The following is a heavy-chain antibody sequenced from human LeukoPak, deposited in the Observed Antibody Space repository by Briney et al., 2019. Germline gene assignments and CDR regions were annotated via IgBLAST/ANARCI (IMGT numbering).Heavy chain of an antibody. CDR1: GYTFTSYD. D-gene: IGHD6-19*01. J-gene: IGHJ6*03. Sequence: PGASVKVSCKASGYTFTSYDINWVRQATGQGLEWMGWMNPNSGNTGYAQKFQGRVTITRNTSISTAYMELSSLRSEDTAVYYCARDSVDLRGWYWFHYMDVWGKGTTVTVSS. CDR2: MNPNSGNT. CDR3: ARDSVDLRGWYWFHYMDV. V-gene: IGHV1-8*03.